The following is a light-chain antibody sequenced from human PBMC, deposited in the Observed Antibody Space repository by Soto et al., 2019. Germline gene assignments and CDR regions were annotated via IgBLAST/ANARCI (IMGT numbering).Light chain of an antibody. V-gene: IGKV1-5*03. CDR2: KAS. CDR1: QTISSW. Sequence: DIQMTQSPSTLSGSVGDRVTITCRASQTISSWLAWYQQKPGKAPKLLIYKASTLKSGVPPRFSGSGSGTEFTLTISSLQPDDFATYYCRQYYTYWHMFGQGTKVDIK. CDR3: RQYYTYWHM. J-gene: IGKJ1*01.